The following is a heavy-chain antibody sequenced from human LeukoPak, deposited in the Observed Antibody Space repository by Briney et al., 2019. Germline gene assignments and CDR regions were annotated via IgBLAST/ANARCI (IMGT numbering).Heavy chain of an antibody. J-gene: IGHJ4*02. V-gene: IGHV4-59*08. CDR3: ARHSRTYYDILTGPYGGYFDY. D-gene: IGHD3-9*01. CDR2: VHYSGTA. CDR1: DDSISSHY. Sequence: PSETLSLTCAVSDDSISSHYWAWIRQPPGKGLEWIGYVHYSGTASSNLSLKSRVTISLDTSKNQFSLKLSSVTAADTAVYYCARHSRTYYDILTGPYGGYFDYWGQRTLVTVSS.